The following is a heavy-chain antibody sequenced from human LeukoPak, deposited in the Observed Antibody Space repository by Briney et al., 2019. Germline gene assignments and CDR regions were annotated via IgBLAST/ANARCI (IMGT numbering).Heavy chain of an antibody. D-gene: IGHD5-18*01. CDR2: ISGSGGST. Sequence: GGSLRLSCAASGFTFSSYAMSRVRQAPGKGLEWVSAISGSGGSTYYADSVKGRFTISRDNSKNTLYLQMNSLRAEDTAVYYCAKDRIAMVTNWFDPWGQGTLVTVSS. J-gene: IGHJ5*02. CDR1: GFTFSSYA. V-gene: IGHV3-23*01. CDR3: AKDRIAMVTNWFDP.